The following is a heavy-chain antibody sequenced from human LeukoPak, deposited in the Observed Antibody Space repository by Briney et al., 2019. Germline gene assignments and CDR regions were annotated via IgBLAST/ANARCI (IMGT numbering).Heavy chain of an antibody. CDR1: GFTFRTYA. D-gene: IGHD3-22*01. V-gene: IGHV3-23*01. Sequence: GGSLRLSCAASGFTFRTYAMSWVRQPPGKGLEWVSAISGSGGSTYYADSVKGRFTISRDNYKHTLYLEMNSLRAVDTAVYYCAKDFFDSSSCYYFDYGGQGTVVTVPS. CDR2: ISGSGGST. CDR3: AKDFFDSSSCYYFDY. J-gene: IGHJ4*02.